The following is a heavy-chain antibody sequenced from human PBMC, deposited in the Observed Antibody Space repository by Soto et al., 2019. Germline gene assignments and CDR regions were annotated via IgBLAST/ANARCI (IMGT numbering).Heavy chain of an antibody. CDR3: AKDRVDILTGSLVFDH. V-gene: IGHV3-30*18. J-gene: IGHJ4*02. CDR2: ISYDGSNK. Sequence: QVQLVESGGGVVQPGRSLRLSCAASGFTFSSYDMHWVRQAPGKGLEWVAVISYDGSNKYYADSVKGRFTISRDNSKNTLYLQMNSLRAEDTALYYCAKDRVDILTGSLVFDHWGQPTLITVSS. D-gene: IGHD3-9*01. CDR1: GFTFSSYD.